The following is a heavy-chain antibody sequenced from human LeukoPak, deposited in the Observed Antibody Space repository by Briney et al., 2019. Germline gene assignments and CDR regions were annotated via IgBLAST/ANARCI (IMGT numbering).Heavy chain of an antibody. D-gene: IGHD6-13*01. V-gene: IGHV3-74*01. CDR1: GFSFSSYW. CDR3: ARGASVAAAGASP. Sequence: GGSLRLSCAASGFSFSSYWMHWVRQAPGKGPLWVSQISADGTMTNYAESVKGRFTISRDNAKNTLYLQMNGLRAEDTAVYYCARGASVAAAGASPWGRGTLVTVSS. CDR2: ISADGTMT. J-gene: IGHJ1*01.